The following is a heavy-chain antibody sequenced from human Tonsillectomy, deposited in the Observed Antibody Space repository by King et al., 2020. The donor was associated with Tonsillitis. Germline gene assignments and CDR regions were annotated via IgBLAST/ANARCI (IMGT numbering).Heavy chain of an antibody. D-gene: IGHD2-21*02. CDR1: GFSFSIYD. CDR3: ARVWAATARVGGMDV. J-gene: IGHJ6*02. V-gene: IGHV3-21*01. Sequence: VQLVESGGGLVKPGGSLRLSCTASGFSFSIYDMNWVRQAPGKGLEWVAYINRGSSHIYYADSVRGRFTISRDNAKNSLYPQMNSLTAEDMAVYYCARVWAATARVGGMDVWGQGTTVTVSS. CDR2: INRGSSHI.